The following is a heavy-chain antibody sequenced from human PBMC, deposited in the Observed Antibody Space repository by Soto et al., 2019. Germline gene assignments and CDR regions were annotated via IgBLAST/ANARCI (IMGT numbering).Heavy chain of an antibody. V-gene: IGHV2-5*02. CDR2: LYWDDDE. J-gene: IGHJ4*02. CDR1: GFSLSTSGVG. D-gene: IGHD3-9*01. CDR3: AHLVDGNFDY. Sequence: QITLKESGPTLAKPTQTLTLTCTFSGFSLSTSGVGVGWIRQPPGQALEWLALLYWDDDERYSPSLKSILTITKATARNPLVLILTHMAPVNTATYYCAHLVDGNFDYWGQASLVTVSS.